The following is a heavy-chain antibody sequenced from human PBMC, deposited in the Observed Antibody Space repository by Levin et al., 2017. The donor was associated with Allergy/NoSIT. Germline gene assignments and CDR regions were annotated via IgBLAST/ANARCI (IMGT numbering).Heavy chain of an antibody. J-gene: IGHJ4*02. V-gene: IGHV3-33*01. Sequence: PGGSLRLSCAVSGFTFSNYGFHWVRQAPGRGLEWVAVIWSDGSDKYYADSVKGRFTISRDNSKNTLFLQMYSLRAEDTAVYYCARAPTGYFDYWGQGTLVTVSS. CDR3: ARAPTGYFDY. CDR1: GFTFSNYG. CDR2: IWSDGSDK. D-gene: IGHD1-1*01.